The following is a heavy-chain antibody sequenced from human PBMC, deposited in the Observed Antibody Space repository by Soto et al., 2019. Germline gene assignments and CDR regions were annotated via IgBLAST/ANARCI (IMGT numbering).Heavy chain of an antibody. CDR2: IYYSGST. D-gene: IGHD2-15*01. V-gene: IGHV4-61*01. CDR3: AGGVVVAATRSYYYYGMDV. CDR1: GGSVSSGSYY. Sequence: SETLSLTCTVSGGSVSSGSYYWSWIRQPPGKGLEWIGYIYYSGSTNYNPSLKSRVTISVDTSKNQFSLKLSSVTAADTAVYYCAGGVVVAATRSYYYYGMDVWGQGTTVSAP. J-gene: IGHJ6*02.